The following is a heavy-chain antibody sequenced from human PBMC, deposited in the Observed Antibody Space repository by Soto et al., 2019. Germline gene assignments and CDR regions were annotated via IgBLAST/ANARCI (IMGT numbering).Heavy chain of an antibody. J-gene: IGHJ5*01. V-gene: IGHV4-34*04. Sequence: SETLSLTCVVYGGSFNGYYWSWIRHPPGQGLEWIGEIHHSGGTNNNPSLKSRGTISVDTSKSQFSLELSSVTAADTSVYYCARASRGYSSSWYNWFDSWGQGTLVTVSS. D-gene: IGHD6-13*01. CDR1: GGSFNGYY. CDR2: IHHSGGT. CDR3: ARASRGYSSSWYNWFDS.